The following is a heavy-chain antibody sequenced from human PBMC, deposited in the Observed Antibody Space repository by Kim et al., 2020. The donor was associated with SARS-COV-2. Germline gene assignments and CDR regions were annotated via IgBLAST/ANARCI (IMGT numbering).Heavy chain of an antibody. CDR2: INPNSGGT. CDR1: GYTFTGYY. V-gene: IGHV1-2*02. J-gene: IGHJ4*02. Sequence: ASVKVSCKASGYTFTGYYMHWVRQAPGQGLEWMGWINPNSGGTNYAQKFQGRVTMTRDTSISTAYMELSRLRSDDTAVYYCAAKSPLAIHFDYWGQGTLVTVSS. CDR3: AAKSPLAIHFDY. D-gene: IGHD2-21*01.